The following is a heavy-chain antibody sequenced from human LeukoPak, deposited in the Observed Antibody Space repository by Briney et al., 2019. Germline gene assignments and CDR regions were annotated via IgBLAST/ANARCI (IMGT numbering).Heavy chain of an antibody. V-gene: IGHV3-21*01. J-gene: IGHJ6*02. CDR3: ARARVVSGNFYYYGMDV. D-gene: IGHD4-23*01. CDR1: RFAFSTYA. CDR2: ISISGNYL. Sequence: GSLRLSCAASRFAFSTYAFNWVRQAPGKGLEWVSSISISGNYLWYADSLKGRLTISRDNAKNSLYLQINSLRAEDTALYYCARARVVSGNFYYYGMDVWGQGTTVTVSS.